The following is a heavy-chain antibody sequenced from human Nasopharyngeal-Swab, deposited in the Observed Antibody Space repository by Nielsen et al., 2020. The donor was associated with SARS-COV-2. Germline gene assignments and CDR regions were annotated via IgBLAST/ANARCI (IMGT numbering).Heavy chain of an antibody. D-gene: IGHD5-12*01. CDR1: GFTFHTYA. CDR2: ISGSDYST. Sequence: GESLKISCAASGFTFHTYAISWVRQAPGKGLGWVSVISGSDYSTKYADSVKGGFTISRDNSKNTVNLQMNSLRAEDTAIYYCAKDRDSGDDSDDYYHYYCMDVWGQGTTVTVSS. V-gene: IGHV3-23*01. CDR3: AKDRDSGDDSDDYYHYYCMDV. J-gene: IGHJ6*02.